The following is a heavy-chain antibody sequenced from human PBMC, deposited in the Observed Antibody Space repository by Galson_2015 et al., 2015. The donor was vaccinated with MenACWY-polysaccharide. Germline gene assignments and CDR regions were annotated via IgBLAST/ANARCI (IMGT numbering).Heavy chain of an antibody. D-gene: IGHD1-26*01. V-gene: IGHV3-53*01. CDR3: ARGASQVGGLASWSFDI. J-gene: IGHJ3*02. CDR1: GFTVSAHY. CDR2: IYVGGSR. Sequence: SLRLSCAASGFTVSAHYMSWVRQAPGRGLEWVSIIYVGGSRHYADSVKGRFTISEDNSENTLYLQVNSLRAEDTAVYYCARGASQVGGLASWSFDIWGPGTMVTVPS.